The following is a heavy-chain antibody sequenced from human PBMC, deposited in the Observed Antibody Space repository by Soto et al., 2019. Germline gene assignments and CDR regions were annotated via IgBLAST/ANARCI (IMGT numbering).Heavy chain of an antibody. CDR3: ASNGRGDYNWFDP. CDR2: IYYSGST. J-gene: IGHJ5*02. D-gene: IGHD2-21*02. CDR1: GGSISSGGYY. Sequence: SETLSLTCTVSGGSISSGGYYWSWIRQHPGKGLEWIGYIYYSGSTYYNPSLKSRVTISVDTSKNQFSLKLSSVTAADTAVYYCASNGRGDYNWFDPWGQGTLVTVSS. V-gene: IGHV4-31*03.